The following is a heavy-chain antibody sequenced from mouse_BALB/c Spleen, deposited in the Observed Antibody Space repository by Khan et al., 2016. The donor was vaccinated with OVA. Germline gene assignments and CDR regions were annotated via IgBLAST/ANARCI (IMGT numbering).Heavy chain of an antibody. V-gene: IGHV3-2*02. CDR3: ARVYGGDFDY. Sequence: EVKLEVSGPGLVKPSQSLSLTCTVTGYSITTDYAWNWIRQFPGKKLEWMGFISYSGNTKYNPSLKSRISITRDTSKNQFFLQLKSVTTEDTARYYCARVYGGDFDYWGQGTTLTVSS. CDR2: ISYSGNT. CDR1: GYSITTDYA. D-gene: IGHD1-1*01. J-gene: IGHJ2*01.